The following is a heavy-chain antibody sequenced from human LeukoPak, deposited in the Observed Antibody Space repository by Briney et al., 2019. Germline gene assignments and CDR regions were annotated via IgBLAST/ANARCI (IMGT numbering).Heavy chain of an antibody. CDR1: GFTFSNYE. CDR3: AKGYYDYVWGSYYFDY. Sequence: GGSLRLSCAASGFTFSNYEMNWVRQAPGKGLEWVSYVSSSGSTKYYADSVKGRFTISRDNAKNSLYLQMNSLRAEDTAVYYCAKGYYDYVWGSYYFDYWGQGTLVTVSS. D-gene: IGHD3-16*01. CDR2: VSSSGSTK. J-gene: IGHJ4*02. V-gene: IGHV3-48*03.